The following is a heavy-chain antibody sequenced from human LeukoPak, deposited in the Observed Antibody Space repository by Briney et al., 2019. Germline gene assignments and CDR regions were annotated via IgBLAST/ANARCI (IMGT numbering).Heavy chain of an antibody. J-gene: IGHJ5*02. Sequence: GGSLRLSCAASGFTFSSYAMSWVRQAPGKGLEWVSAISGSGGSTYYADSVKGRFTISRDNSKNTLYLQMNSLRAEDTVVYYCARDNRYYYDSSGYYPWGQGTLVTVSS. CDR2: ISGSGGST. V-gene: IGHV3-23*01. CDR3: ARDNRYYYDSSGYYP. CDR1: GFTFSSYA. D-gene: IGHD3-22*01.